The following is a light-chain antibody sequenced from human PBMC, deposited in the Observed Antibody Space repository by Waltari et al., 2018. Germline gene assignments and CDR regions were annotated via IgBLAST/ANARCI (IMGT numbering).Light chain of an antibody. V-gene: IGKV3-11*01. CDR2: DAS. CDR1: QSVSSY. J-gene: IGKJ3*01. CDR3: QQRSNWPPIFT. Sequence: TLSLSPGERATLSCRASQSVSSYLAWYQQKPGQAPRLLIFDASKRATGIPARFSGSGSGTDFTLTISSLEPEDFAVYYCQQRSNWPPIFTFGPGTKVDIK.